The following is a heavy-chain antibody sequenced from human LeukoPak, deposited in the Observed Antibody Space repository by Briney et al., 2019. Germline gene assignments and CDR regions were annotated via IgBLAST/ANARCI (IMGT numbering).Heavy chain of an antibody. V-gene: IGHV3-23*01. Sequence: ETLSLTCTVSGYSISSGYYWGWIRQPPGKGLEWVSAISGSGGSTYYADSVKGRFTISRDNSKNTLYLRMSSLRAEDTAVYYCAKEGLQLWLHFDYWGQGTLVTVSS. J-gene: IGHJ4*02. CDR3: AKEGLQLWLHFDY. D-gene: IGHD5-18*01. CDR1: GYSISSGYY. CDR2: ISGSGGST.